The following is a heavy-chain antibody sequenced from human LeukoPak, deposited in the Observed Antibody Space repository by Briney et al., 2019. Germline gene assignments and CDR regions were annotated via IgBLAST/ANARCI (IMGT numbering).Heavy chain of an antibody. J-gene: IGHJ4*02. CDR1: GFAINGDN. Sequence: GGSLRLSCAASGFAINGDNMSWVRQAPGKRLEWVSVIYSDYDDGHTNYADSVRGRFTISRDNSKNMVYLQMNSLRVEDTAVYYCSKRSGGYYDHWGQGTLVTVSS. CDR3: SKRSGGYYDH. D-gene: IGHD3-3*01. V-gene: IGHV3-66*02. CDR2: IYSDYDDGHT.